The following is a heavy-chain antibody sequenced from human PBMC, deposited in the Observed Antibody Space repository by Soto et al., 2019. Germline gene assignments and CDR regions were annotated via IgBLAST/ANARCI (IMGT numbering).Heavy chain of an antibody. CDR2: ISAYNGNT. J-gene: IGHJ6*03. D-gene: IGHD4-4*01. CDR3: ARDGPEPYSNSRGYYYYMDV. CDR1: GYTFTSYG. Sequence: ASVKVSCKASGYTFTSYGISWVRQAPGQGLEWMGWISAYNGNTNYAQKLQGRVTMTTDTSTSTAYMELRSLRSDDTAVYYCARDGPEPYSNSRGYYYYMDVWGKGTTVTVSS. V-gene: IGHV1-18*01.